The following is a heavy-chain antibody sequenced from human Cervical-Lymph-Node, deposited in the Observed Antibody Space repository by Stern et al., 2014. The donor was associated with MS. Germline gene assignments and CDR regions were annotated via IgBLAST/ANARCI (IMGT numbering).Heavy chain of an antibody. V-gene: IGHV3-13*01. D-gene: IGHD2-15*01. CDR3: ARVVASDLYYYFDL. CDR2: ISTTGDT. J-gene: IGHJ2*01. CDR1: GFTLSYYD. Sequence: EVQLVESGGGSVQPGGSLRLSCEASGFTLSYYDMHWVRQAAGKGLEWISVISTTGDTYYAGSVKGRFTISSDNAKNSLYLQMSSLRAGDTAFYYCARVVASDLYYYFDLWGRGTLVTVSS.